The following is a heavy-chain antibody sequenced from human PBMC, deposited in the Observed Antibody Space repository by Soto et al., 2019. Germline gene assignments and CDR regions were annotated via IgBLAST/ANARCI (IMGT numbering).Heavy chain of an antibody. CDR3: ARVASRYSDFDY. D-gene: IGHD6-6*01. CDR1: GFTVSSNY. CDR2: IYSGDST. V-gene: IGHV3-53*01. J-gene: IGHJ4*02. Sequence: GGSLRLSCAASGFTVSSNYMSWVRQAPGKGLEWVSVIYSGDSTYYADSVKGRFTISRDNSKNTLYLQMNSLRAEDTAVYYCARVASRYSDFDYWGQGTLVTVS.